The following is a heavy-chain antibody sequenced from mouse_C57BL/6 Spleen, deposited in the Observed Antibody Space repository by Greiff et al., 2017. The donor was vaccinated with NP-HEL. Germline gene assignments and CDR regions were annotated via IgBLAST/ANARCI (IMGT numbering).Heavy chain of an antibody. Sequence: VQLQQSGPGLVQPSQSLSITCTVSGFSLTSYGVHWVRQSPGKGLEWLGVIWSGGSTDYNAAFISRLSISKDNSKSQVFFKMNSLQADDTAIYYCARFPNYYGSSYYFDYWGQGTTLTVSS. V-gene: IGHV2-2*01. CDR3: ARFPNYYGSSYYFDY. D-gene: IGHD1-1*01. CDR2: IWSGGST. J-gene: IGHJ2*01. CDR1: GFSLTSYG.